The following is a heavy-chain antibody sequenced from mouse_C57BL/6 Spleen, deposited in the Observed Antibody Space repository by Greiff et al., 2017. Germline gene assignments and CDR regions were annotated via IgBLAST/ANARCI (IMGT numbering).Heavy chain of an antibody. J-gene: IGHJ4*01. CDR3: TRGGYDYDDYVMDY. CDR1: GYTFTDYE. D-gene: IGHD2-4*01. Sequence: QVQLQQSGAELVRPGASVTLSCKASGYTFTDYEMHWVKQTPVHGLEWIGAIDPETGGTAYNQKFKGKAILTADKSSSTAYMELRSLTSEDSAVYYCTRGGYDYDDYVMDYWGQGTSVTVSS. V-gene: IGHV1-15*01. CDR2: IDPETGGT.